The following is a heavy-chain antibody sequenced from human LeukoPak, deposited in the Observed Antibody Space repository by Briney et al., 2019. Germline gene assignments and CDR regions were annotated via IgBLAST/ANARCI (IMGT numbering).Heavy chain of an antibody. CDR1: GYSISSGYY. V-gene: IGHV4-38-2*01. CDR2: IYFTGTT. J-gene: IGHJ4*02. CDR3: AREGYCSSGSCYLDY. D-gene: IGHD2-15*01. Sequence: PSETLSLTCAVSGYSISSGYYWGWIRQPPGKGLEWIGSIYFTGTTYYNPSLKSRVTTSLDTSKNQFSLNLSSVTAADTAVYYCAREGYCSSGSCYLDYWGQGTLVTVSS.